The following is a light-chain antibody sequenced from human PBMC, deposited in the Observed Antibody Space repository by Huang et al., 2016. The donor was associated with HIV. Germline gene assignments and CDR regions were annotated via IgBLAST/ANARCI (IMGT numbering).Light chain of an antibody. Sequence: EIVMTQSPATLSVSPGERATLSCRAGQSVSSNLAWYQQKPGQAPRLLIYDASTRATGVPARFSGSGSGTEFTLTISSLQSEDCAVYYCQQYNAWPPWTFGQGTKVDIK. J-gene: IGKJ1*01. CDR2: DAS. V-gene: IGKV3-15*01. CDR1: QSVSSN. CDR3: QQYNAWPPWT.